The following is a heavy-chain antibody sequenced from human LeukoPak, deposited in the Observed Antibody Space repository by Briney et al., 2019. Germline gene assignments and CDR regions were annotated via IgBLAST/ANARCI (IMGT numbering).Heavy chain of an antibody. CDR2: ISSSGNT. CDR1: GGSTSSGNYY. D-gene: IGHD3-3*01. Sequence: PSETLSLTCTVSGGSTSSGNYYWGWIRQPPGKGLEWIGCISSSGNTYYNPSLKSRITIFIDTSKNHFSLKLSSVSAADTAVYYCARLGAGPTYYDFWSGYSSFYFDYWGQGTLVTVSS. J-gene: IGHJ4*02. CDR3: ARLGAGPTYYDFWSGYSSFYFDY. V-gene: IGHV4-39*02.